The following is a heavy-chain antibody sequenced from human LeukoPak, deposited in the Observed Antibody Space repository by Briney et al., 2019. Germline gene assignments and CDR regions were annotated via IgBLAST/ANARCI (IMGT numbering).Heavy chain of an antibody. D-gene: IGHD2-15*01. CDR3: ARAGRYCSGGSCYSGGSYYFDY. J-gene: IGHJ4*02. V-gene: IGHV1-2*04. CDR1: GYTFTGYY. Sequence: ASVKVSCKASGYTFTGYYMHWVRQAPGQGLEWMGWINPNSGGTNYAQKFQGWVTMTRDTSISTAYMELSRLRSDDTAVYYCARAGRYCSGGSCYSGGSYYFDYWGQGTLVTVSS. CDR2: INPNSGGT.